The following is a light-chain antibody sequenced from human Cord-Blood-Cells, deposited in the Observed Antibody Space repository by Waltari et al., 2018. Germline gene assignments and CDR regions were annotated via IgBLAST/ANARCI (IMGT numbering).Light chain of an antibody. CDR1: QSVSSN. CDR3: QQYNNWLT. V-gene: IGKV3-15*01. J-gene: IGKJ4*01. Sequence: EIVMKQSPATLSVSQGERDTLSCRASQSVSSNLAWYQQKPGQAPRLLIYGASTRATGIPARFSGSGSGTEFTLTISSLQSEDFAVYYCQQYNNWLTFGGGTKVEIK. CDR2: GAS.